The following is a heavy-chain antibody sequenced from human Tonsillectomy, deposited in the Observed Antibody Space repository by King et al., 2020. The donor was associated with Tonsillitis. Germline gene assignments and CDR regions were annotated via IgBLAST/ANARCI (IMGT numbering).Heavy chain of an antibody. Sequence: VQLQQWGAGLLKPSETLSLTCAVFGGSFSGYYWSWIRQPPGKGLEWIGEIHHSGSTNYNPSLKSRVTISVDTSKNQLSLNLSAVTAADTAVYYCSRVLVGGYNYGFRSWYLDLWGRGTLVTVSS. V-gene: IGHV4-34*01. D-gene: IGHD5-18*01. J-gene: IGHJ2*01. CDR1: GGSFSGYY. CDR3: SRVLVGGYNYGFRSWYLDL. CDR2: IHHSGST.